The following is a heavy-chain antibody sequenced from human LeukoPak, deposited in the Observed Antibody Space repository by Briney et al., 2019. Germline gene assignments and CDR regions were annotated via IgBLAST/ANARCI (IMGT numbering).Heavy chain of an antibody. CDR3: ATDVAMIVVVTDY. CDR1: VFSLSSYA. D-gene: IGHD3-22*01. V-gene: IGHV3-23*01. CDR2: IFGGGGST. J-gene: IGHJ4*02. Sequence: GCLRVSSVHPVFSLSSYAMRWVCQTLRKGRERGSAIFGGGGSTYYADTLKGRYTISTDNSKKTQYMQMNSARAEDTAAYYCATDVAMIVVVTDYWGKGTLVTVSS.